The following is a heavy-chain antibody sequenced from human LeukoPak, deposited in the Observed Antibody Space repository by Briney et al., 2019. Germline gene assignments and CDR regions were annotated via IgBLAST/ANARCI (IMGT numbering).Heavy chain of an antibody. J-gene: IGHJ3*01. CDR2: IYHSGCT. D-gene: IGHD3-10*01. V-gene: IGHV4-59*08. CDR3: ARSSYGNDAFDF. Sequence: SETLSLTCTVSGGSISPFYWSWIRQPPGKGLEWIGYIYHSGCTNYNPSLESRVTMSVDTSKNQFSLRLSSVTAADTAVYYCARSSYGNDAFDFWGQGTMVTVSS. CDR1: GGSISPFY.